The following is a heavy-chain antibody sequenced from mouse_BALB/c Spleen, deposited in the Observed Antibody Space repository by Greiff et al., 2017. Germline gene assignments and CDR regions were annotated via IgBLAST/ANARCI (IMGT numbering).Heavy chain of an antibody. V-gene: IGHV1-69*02. D-gene: IGHD1-1*01. CDR2: IYPSDSYT. CDR3: TAIYYYGSSYYFDY. J-gene: IGHJ2*01. Sequence: QVQLQQSGAELVRPGASVKLSCKASGYTFTSYWINWVKQRPGQGLEWIGNIYPSDSYTNYNQKFKDKATLTVDKSSSTAYMQLSSPTSEDSAVYYCTAIYYYGSSYYFDYWGQGTTLTVSS. CDR1: GYTFTSYW.